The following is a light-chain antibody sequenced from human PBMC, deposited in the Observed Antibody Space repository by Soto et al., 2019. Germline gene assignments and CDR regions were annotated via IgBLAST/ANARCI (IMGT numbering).Light chain of an antibody. J-gene: IGKJ1*01. CDR1: QSISSTF. CDR2: GAS. V-gene: IGKV3-20*01. Sequence: EIVLTQSPGTLSLSPGERATLSCRASQSISSTFLAWYQHKPGQAPRVLIYGASRRATGIPDRFSGSGSGTDFTLNISRLEPEDFAVYYCQQYESSWTFGQGTKVE. CDR3: QQYESSWT.